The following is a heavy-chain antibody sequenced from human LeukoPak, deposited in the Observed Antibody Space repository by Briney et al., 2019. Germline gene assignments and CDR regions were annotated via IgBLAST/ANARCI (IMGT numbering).Heavy chain of an antibody. CDR1: GYSFTSYW. CDR3: ARRGYSGYDFFNFDY. J-gene: IGHJ4*02. CDR2: IYPGDSDT. V-gene: IGHV5-51*01. D-gene: IGHD5-12*01. Sequence: PGESLKISCKGSGYSFTSYWIGWVRQMPGKGLGWMGIIYPGDSDTRYSPSFQGQVTISADKSISAAYLQWSSLKASDTAMYYCARRGYSGYDFFNFDYWGQGTLVTVSS.